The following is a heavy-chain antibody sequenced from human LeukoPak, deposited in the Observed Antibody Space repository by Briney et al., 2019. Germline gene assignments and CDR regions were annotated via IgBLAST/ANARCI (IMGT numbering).Heavy chain of an antibody. D-gene: IGHD5-12*01. CDR1: GFTFDDYG. J-gene: IGHJ4*02. Sequence: GGSLRLSCAASGFTFDDYGMSWVPQAPGKGLKWVSGINWNGGSTGYADSVKGRFTISRDNAKNSLYLQITSLRAEDAALYYCARDKSAVANYWGQGTLFAVSS. CDR3: ARDKSAVANY. CDR2: INWNGGST. V-gene: IGHV3-20*04.